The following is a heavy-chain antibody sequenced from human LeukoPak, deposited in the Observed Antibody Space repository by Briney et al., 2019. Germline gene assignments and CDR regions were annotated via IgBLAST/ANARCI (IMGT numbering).Heavy chain of an antibody. V-gene: IGHV4-34*01. D-gene: IGHD3-9*01. CDR1: GGSFSGYY. CDR3: ARGVSTGYYYYYYMDV. Sequence: SETLSLTCAVYGGSFSGYYWSWIRQPPGKGLEWIGEINHSGSTNYDPSLKSRVTISVDTSKNQFSLKLSSVTAADTAVYYCARGVSTGYYYYYYMDVWGKGTTVTVSS. J-gene: IGHJ6*03. CDR2: INHSGST.